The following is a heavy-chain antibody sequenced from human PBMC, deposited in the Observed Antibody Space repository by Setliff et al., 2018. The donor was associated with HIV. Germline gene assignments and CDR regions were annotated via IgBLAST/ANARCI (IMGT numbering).Heavy chain of an antibody. CDR1: GYKFTNYY. CDR2: IIPNSDGT. Sequence: ASVKVSCKASGYKFTNYYIYWVRQAPGQGLEWMGWIIPNSDGTNLAQRSQGRITMTTDTSLTTAYMELSRLRSDDTAVYYCARAPYSSVMHYFDYWGQGTLVTVSS. V-gene: IGHV1-2*02. D-gene: IGHD4-4*01. CDR3: ARAPYSSVMHYFDY. J-gene: IGHJ4*02.